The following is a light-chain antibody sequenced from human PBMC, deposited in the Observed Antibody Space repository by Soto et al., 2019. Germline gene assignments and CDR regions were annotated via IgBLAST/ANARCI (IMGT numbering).Light chain of an antibody. CDR3: LHYNGYPFT. Sequence: DIQMTQSPSAMSASVGDRVTITCRASQGISNSLAWFQQKPGKVPNRLIYDASSLQSGVPIRFSGSGSGTEFTLTISILQPEDFATYYCLHYNGYPFTFGGGTKVEIK. J-gene: IGKJ4*01. V-gene: IGKV1-17*03. CDR1: QGISNS. CDR2: DAS.